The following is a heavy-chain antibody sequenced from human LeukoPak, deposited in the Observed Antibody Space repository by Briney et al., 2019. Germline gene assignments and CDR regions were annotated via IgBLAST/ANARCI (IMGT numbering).Heavy chain of an antibody. CDR3: ARGTGYYDSSGYYSFDY. V-gene: IGHV4-34*01. CDR2: INHSGST. J-gene: IGHJ4*02. CDR1: GGSFSGYY. D-gene: IGHD3-22*01. Sequence: SETLSLTCAVYGGSFSGYYWSWIRQPPGKGLEWIGEINHSGSTNYNPSLKSRVTISVDTSKNQFFLKLSSVTAADTAVCYCARGTGYYDSSGYYSFDYWGQGTLVTVPS.